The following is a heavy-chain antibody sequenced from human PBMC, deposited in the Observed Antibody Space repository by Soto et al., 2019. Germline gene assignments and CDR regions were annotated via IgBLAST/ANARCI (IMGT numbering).Heavy chain of an antibody. CDR1: GGTFSSYT. CDR2: IIPILGIA. V-gene: IGHV1-69*02. J-gene: IGHJ6*02. Sequence: SVKVSCKASGGTFSSYTISWVRQAPGQGLEWMGRIIPILGIANYAQKFQGRVTITADKSTSTAYMELSSLRSEDTAVYYCARDGSGSYYGPLLGGMDVWGQGTTVTVSS. D-gene: IGHD3-10*01. CDR3: ARDGSGSYYGPLLGGMDV.